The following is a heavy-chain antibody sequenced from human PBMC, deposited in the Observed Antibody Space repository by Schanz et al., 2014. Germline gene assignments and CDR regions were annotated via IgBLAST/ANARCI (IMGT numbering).Heavy chain of an antibody. CDR2: FDPKKGEA. J-gene: IGHJ4*02. CDR3: ATGPRIVVAFDY. Sequence: QVQLVQSGAEVKKPGASVKVSCKVSGSIFSKLLMHWVRQGPAKGLEWMGGFDPKKGEAIYAQKFQDRVTMTEDTSTGTAYMELRSLTSEDTAVYYCATGPRIVVAFDYWGQGTLVTVSS. CDR1: GSIFSKLL. V-gene: IGHV1-24*01. D-gene: IGHD2-21*01.